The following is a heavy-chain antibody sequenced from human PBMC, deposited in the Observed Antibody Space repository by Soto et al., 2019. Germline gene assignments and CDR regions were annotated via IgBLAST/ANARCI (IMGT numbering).Heavy chain of an antibody. Sequence: GASVKVSCKASGGTFSSYAISWVRQAPGQGLEWMGGIIPIFGTANYAQKFQGRVTITADKSTSTAYMELSSLRSEDTAVYYCARGGLRLGRNNWFDPWGQGTLVTVSS. CDR3: ARGGLRLGRNNWFDP. D-gene: IGHD3-3*01. CDR1: GGTFSSYA. CDR2: IIPIFGTA. J-gene: IGHJ5*02. V-gene: IGHV1-69*06.